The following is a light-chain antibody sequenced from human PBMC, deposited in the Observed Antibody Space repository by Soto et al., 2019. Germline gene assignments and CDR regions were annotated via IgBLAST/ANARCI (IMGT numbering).Light chain of an antibody. CDR1: QSISSW. CDR3: QQYDTYSRT. J-gene: IGKJ1*01. CDR2: DAS. Sequence: DIQMTQSPSTLSASVGDRVTISCRASQSISSWLAWYQQKPGKAPKLLMSDASSLERGVPSRFSGSGSGTEFTLTISSLQPDDFATYYCQQYDTYSRTFGQGTKV. V-gene: IGKV1-5*01.